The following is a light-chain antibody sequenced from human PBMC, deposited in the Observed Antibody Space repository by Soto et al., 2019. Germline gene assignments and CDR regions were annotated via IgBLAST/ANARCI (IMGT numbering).Light chain of an antibody. J-gene: IGKJ1*01. CDR3: QQYNSYSPPWT. CDR1: QSISSW. V-gene: IGKV1-5*03. CDR2: KAS. Sequence: DIQMTQSPSTLSASVGDRVTITCRASQSISSWLAWYQQKPGKAPKLLIYKASSLESGVPSRFSGSGSGTEFTLTISSLQPDDFANYYCQQYNSYSPPWTFGQGTKVEIK.